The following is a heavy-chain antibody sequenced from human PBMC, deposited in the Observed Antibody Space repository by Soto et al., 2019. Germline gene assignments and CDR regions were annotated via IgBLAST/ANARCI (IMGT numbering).Heavy chain of an antibody. D-gene: IGHD2-2*01. Sequence: SETLSLTCSVSGGTINSGDYFWSWIRQPPGKGLEWIGYIYYSGSTNYNPSLKSRVTISVDTSKNQFSLKLSSVTAADTAVYYCARGNPVPAAIRPHYYYGMDVWGQGTTVTVSS. CDR2: IYYSGST. J-gene: IGHJ6*02. CDR3: ARGNPVPAAIRPHYYYGMDV. V-gene: IGHV4-61*08. CDR1: GGTINSGDYF.